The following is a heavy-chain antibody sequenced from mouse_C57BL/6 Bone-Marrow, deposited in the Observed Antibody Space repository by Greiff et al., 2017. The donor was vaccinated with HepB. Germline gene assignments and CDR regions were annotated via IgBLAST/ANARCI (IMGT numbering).Heavy chain of an antibody. V-gene: IGHV5-4*01. CDR3: ARDPRGFAY. CDR1: GFTFSSYA. D-gene: IGHD3-1*01. Sequence: EVKVEESGGGLVKPGGSLKLSCAASGFTFSSYAMSWVRQTPEKRLEWVATISDGGSYTYYPDNVKGRFTISRDNAKNNLYLQMSHLKSEDTAMYYCARDPRGFAYWGQGTLVTVSA. J-gene: IGHJ3*01. CDR2: ISDGGSYT.